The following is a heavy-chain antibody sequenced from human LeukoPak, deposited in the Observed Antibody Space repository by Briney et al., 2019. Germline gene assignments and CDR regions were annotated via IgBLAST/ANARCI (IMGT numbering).Heavy chain of an antibody. CDR3: AKDRSIGTYYTFDH. D-gene: IGHD1-26*01. Sequence: GGSLRLSCAASGFTFSSYAMSWVRQPPGKGLEWVSSISASGLMTYYADSVKGRFTVSRDNSKNTLYLQMNSLTAADTAVYYCAKDRSIGTYYTFDHWGQGTLVTVSS. J-gene: IGHJ4*02. CDR2: ISASGLMT. V-gene: IGHV3-23*01. CDR1: GFTFSSYA.